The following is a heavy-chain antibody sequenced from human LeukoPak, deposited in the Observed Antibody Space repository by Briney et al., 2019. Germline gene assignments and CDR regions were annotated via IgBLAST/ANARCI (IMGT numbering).Heavy chain of an antibody. J-gene: IGHJ4*02. CDR3: AKENRGSSYYYDSSGYYLV. D-gene: IGHD3-22*01. Sequence: GGSLRLSCAASGFTFSDYYMSWIRQAPGKGLEWVSYISSSGSTIYYADSVKGRFTISRDNSKNTLYLQMNSLRAEDTAVYYCAKENRGSSYYYDSSGYYLVWGQGTLVTVSS. CDR1: GFTFSDYY. CDR2: ISSSGSTI. V-gene: IGHV3-11*01.